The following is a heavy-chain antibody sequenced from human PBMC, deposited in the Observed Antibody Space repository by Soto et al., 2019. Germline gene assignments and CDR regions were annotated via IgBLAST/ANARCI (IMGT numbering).Heavy chain of an antibody. CDR1: GFTFSSYA. V-gene: IGHV3-23*01. J-gene: IGHJ4*02. Sequence: XXSLRLSYAASGFTFSSYAMSWVLQAPGKGLEWVSAISGSGGSTYYADSVKGRFTISRDNSKNTLYLQMNSLRAEDTAVYYCANGRVTTIFDYWGQGTLVTVSS. D-gene: IGHD4-17*01. CDR2: ISGSGGST. CDR3: ANGRVTTIFDY.